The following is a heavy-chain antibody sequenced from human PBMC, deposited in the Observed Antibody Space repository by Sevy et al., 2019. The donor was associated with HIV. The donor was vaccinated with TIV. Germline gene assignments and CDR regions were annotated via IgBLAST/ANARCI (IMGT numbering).Heavy chain of an antibody. CDR2: ISGSGGST. D-gene: IGHD3-22*01. CDR1: GFTFSSYA. V-gene: IGHV3-23*01. CDR3: AKAKYYDSSGYYYPTDDAFDI. J-gene: IGHJ3*02. Sequence: GGSLRLSCAASGFTFSSYAMSWVRQAPGKGLEWVSAISGSGGSTYYADTVKGRFTNSRDNSKNRLYLQMNSLRAEDTAIYYCAKAKYYDSSGYYYPTDDAFDIWGQGTMVTVSS.